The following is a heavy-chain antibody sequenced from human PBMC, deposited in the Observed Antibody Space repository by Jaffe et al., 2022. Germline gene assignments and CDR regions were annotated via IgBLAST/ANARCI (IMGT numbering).Heavy chain of an antibody. CDR2: IYYSGST. Sequence: QVQLQESGPGLVKPSETLSLTCTVSGGSISSYYWSWIRQPPGKGLEWIGYIYYSGSTNYNPSLKSRVTISVDTSKNQFSLKLSSVTAADTAVYYCARDADYSNYVDAFDIWGQGTMVTVSS. CDR3: ARDADYSNYVDAFDI. J-gene: IGHJ3*02. V-gene: IGHV4-59*01. D-gene: IGHD4-4*01. CDR1: GGSISSYY.